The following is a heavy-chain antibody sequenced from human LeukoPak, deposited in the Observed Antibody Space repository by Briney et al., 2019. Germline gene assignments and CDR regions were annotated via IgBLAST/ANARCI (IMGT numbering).Heavy chain of an antibody. CDR2: INNGAGAT. V-gene: IGHV3-23*01. CDR1: GFTFTDYA. J-gene: IGHJ4*02. D-gene: IGHD3-10*01. Sequence: GGSLRLSCQAFGFTFTDYAMSWVRQAPGKGLEWVSSINNGAGATFFADAVRGRFTISRDDSRSMVYLQMNSLSAEDTAVYYCTRSGLATCHYWGRGTLVTVSS. CDR3: TRSGLATCHY.